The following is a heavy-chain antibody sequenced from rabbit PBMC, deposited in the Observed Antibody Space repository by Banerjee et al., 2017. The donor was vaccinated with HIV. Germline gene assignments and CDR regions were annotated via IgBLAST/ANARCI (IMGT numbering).Heavy chain of an antibody. CDR3: ARDLAGVIGWNFNL. CDR1: GFSFSSSYY. J-gene: IGHJ4*01. Sequence: QEQLEESGGDLVKPEGSLTLTCTASGFSFSSSYYMCWVRQAPGKGLEWIGTIYAGSSGTTYYASWAKGRFTISKTSSTTVTLQMTSLTAADTATYFCARDLAGVIGWNFNLWGPGTLVTVS. CDR2: IYAGSSGTT. D-gene: IGHD4-1*01. V-gene: IGHV1S45*01.